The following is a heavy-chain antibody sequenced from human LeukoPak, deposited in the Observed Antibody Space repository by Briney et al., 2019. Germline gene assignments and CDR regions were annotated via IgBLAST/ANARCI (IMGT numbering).Heavy chain of an antibody. CDR3: ASEAIGYCSSTSCADYYYYGMDV. J-gene: IGHJ6*02. CDR1: GGSVGSGSYY. D-gene: IGHD2-2*01. Sequence: SETLSLTCTVSGGSVGSGSYYWSWIRQPPGKGLEWIGYIYYSGSTNYNPSLKSRVTISVDTSKNQFSLKLSSVTAADTAVYYCASEAIGYCSSTSCADYYYYGMDVWGQGTTVTVSS. V-gene: IGHV4-61*01. CDR2: IYYSGST.